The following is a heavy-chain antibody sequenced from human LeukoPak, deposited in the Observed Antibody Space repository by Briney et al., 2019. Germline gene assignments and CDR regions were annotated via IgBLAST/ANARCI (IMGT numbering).Heavy chain of an antibody. Sequence: SVKVSCKASGGTFSSYAISWVRQAPGQGLEWMGGIIPIFGTANYAQKFQGRVTITTDESTSTAYMELSSLRSEDKAVYYCARALYYYATGSYSHYWGPGTLVTVSS. D-gene: IGHD3-10*01. V-gene: IGHV1-69*05. J-gene: IGHJ4*02. CDR2: IIPIFGTA. CDR3: ARALYYYATGSYSHY. CDR1: GGTFSSYA.